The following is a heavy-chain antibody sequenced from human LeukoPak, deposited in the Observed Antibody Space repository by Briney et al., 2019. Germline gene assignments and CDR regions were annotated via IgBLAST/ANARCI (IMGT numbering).Heavy chain of an antibody. V-gene: IGHV4-34*01. J-gene: IGHJ3*02. D-gene: IGHD3-3*01. CDR2: INHSGST. Sequence: SETLSLTCAVYGGSFSGYYWSWIRQPPGKGLEWIGEINHSGSTNYNPSLKSRVTISVDTSKNQFSLKLSSVTAADTAVYYCAREVPPITIFGVVIRAYAFDIWGQGTMVTVSS. CDR1: GGSFSGYY. CDR3: AREVPPITIFGVVIRAYAFDI.